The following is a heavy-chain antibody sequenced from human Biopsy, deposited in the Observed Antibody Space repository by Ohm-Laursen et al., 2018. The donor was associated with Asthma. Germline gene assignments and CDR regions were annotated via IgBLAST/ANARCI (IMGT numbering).Heavy chain of an antibody. CDR1: CGSMTPTSPH. CDR2: IFYWGKT. Sequence: TLSPPCPGSCGSMTPTSPHWDWVRQAPGKGVGGVGDIFYWGKTSYNPSLKNRVTISRDTSKNQFSLRLTSVTAADTAVYFCARRITIFGVVQKDHGMDAWGQGTTVIVSS. D-gene: IGHD3-3*01. V-gene: IGHV4-39*01. CDR3: ARRITIFGVVQKDHGMDA. J-gene: IGHJ6*02.